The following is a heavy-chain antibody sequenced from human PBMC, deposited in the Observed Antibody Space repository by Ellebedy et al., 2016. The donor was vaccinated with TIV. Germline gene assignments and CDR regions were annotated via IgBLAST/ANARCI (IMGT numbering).Heavy chain of an antibody. D-gene: IGHD3-9*01. CDR1: GFTFSNYS. J-gene: IGHJ5*02. Sequence: PGGSLRLSCAASGFTFSNYSVNWVRQAPGKGLEWVSSLSTSSRFIYYADSVKVRFTISRDNAKNSLYLQLNSLRAEDTAVYYCASRDTWGQGTLVTVSS. V-gene: IGHV3-21*01. CDR3: ASRDT. CDR2: LSTSSRFI.